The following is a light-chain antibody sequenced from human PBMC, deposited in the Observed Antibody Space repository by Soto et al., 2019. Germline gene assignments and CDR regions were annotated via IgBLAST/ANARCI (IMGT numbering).Light chain of an antibody. CDR2: YDS. CDR1: NIGSKS. CDR3: QVWDSSSDRDVV. V-gene: IGLV3-21*04. J-gene: IGLJ2*01. Sequence: SYELTQPPSVSVAPGKTARITCGGNNIGSKSVHWYQQKPGQAPVLVIYYDSDRPSGIPGGFSGSNSGNTATRTISRVEAGDEADYYCQVWDSSSDRDVVFGGGTKVTVL.